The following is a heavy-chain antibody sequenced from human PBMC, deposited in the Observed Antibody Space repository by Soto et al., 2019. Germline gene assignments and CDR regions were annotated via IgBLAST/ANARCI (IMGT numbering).Heavy chain of an antibody. D-gene: IGHD2-8*01. J-gene: IGHJ6*02. CDR1: GYSFTDYH. CDR3: ARGDSTDCSNGVCSFFYNHDMDV. V-gene: IGHV1-2*04. Sequence: ASVKVSCKASGYSFTDYHIHWVRQAPGQGLEWLGRINPKSGGTSTAQKFQRWVTMTTDTSISTASMELTRLTSDDTAIYYCARGDSTDCSNGVCSFFYNHDMDVWGQGTTVTVSS. CDR2: INPKSGGT.